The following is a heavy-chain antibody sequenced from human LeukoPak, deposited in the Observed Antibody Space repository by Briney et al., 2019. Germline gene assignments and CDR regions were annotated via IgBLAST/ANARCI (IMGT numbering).Heavy chain of an antibody. CDR1: GFNFSNYA. D-gene: IGHD5-18*01. CDR3: AKDQDTAMVPRTPD. CDR2: VNSNDRP. J-gene: IGHJ4*02. V-gene: IGHV3-23*01. Sequence: GGSLRLSCAASGFNFSNYAMTWVRQAPGKGLEWVSTVNSNDRPYYADSVKGRFTISRDNSKNTLYLQMNSLRAEDTAVYYCAKDQDTAMVPRTPDWGQGTLVTVSS.